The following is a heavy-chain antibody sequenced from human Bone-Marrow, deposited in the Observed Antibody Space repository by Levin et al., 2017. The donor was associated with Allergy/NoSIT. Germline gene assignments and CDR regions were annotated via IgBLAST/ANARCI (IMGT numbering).Heavy chain of an antibody. CDR2: VKSSAAGGTT. CDR3: ARSLGDQRE. CDR1: GFTLSDDW. J-gene: IGHJ4*02. V-gene: IGHV3-15*01. D-gene: IGHD2-21*01. Sequence: GGSLRLSCAGSGFTLSDDWMSWVRQAPGKGLEWVGHVKSSAAGGTTEYDAAVKGRFTVSRDESQNTLYLQMNSLKFDDSGLYYCARSLGDQREWGQGILVTVSS.